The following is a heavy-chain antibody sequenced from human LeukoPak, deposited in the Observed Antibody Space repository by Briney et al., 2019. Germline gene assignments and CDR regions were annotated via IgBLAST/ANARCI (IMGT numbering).Heavy chain of an antibody. D-gene: IGHD2-2*01. V-gene: IGHV2-5*01. J-gene: IGHJ6*01. CDR1: GFSLSTRGVG. CDR3: AHAQLLYYYYGMDG. Sequence: SGPTLVNPTQTLTLTCTFSGFSLSTRGVGVGWIRQPPGKALEWLALIYWNDDKRYSPSLKSRLTITKDTSKNQVVLTMTNMDPVDTATYCCAHAQLLYYYYGMDGWGQGTTVTVSS. CDR2: IYWNDDK.